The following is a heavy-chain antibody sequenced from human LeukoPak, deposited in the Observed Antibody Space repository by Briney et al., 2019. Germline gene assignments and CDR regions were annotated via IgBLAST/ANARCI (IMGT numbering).Heavy chain of an antibody. V-gene: IGHV1-8*03. Sequence: ASVKVSCKTSGYTFTDYEIHWVRQAPGQGLEWIVWINPNSANTHYAQKLQGRVTLTRDTSLSIAYMELSSLTSEYAAVYFCARGDCGETNTAFDIWGQGTLVAVSS. J-gene: IGHJ3*02. CDR1: GYTFTDYE. CDR3: ARGDCGETNTAFDI. CDR2: INPNSANT. D-gene: IGHD4-17*01.